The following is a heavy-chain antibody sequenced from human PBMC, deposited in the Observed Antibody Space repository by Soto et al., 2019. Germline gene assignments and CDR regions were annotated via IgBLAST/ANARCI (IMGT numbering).Heavy chain of an antibody. V-gene: IGHV1-69*06. CDR2: IIPIFGTA. J-gene: IGHJ4*02. D-gene: IGHD3-22*01. CDR1: GGTFSSYA. Sequence: SVKVSCKASGGTFSSYAISWVRQAPGQGPEWMGGIIPIFGTANYAQKFQGRVTITADKSTSTAYMELSSLRSEDTAVYYCARLGLDYDSSGYSNFDYWGQGTLVTVSS. CDR3: ARLGLDYDSSGYSNFDY.